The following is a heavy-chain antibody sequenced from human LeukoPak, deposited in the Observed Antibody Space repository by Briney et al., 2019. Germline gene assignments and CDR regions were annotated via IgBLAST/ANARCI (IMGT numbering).Heavy chain of an antibody. CDR2: IYYSGST. Sequence: SETLSLTCTVSGGSISSSSYYSGWIRQPPGKGLEWIGSIYYSGSTYYNPSLKSRVTISVDTSKNQFSLKLSSVTAADTAVYYCASGIGSTVAHLYYYYMDVWGKGTTVTISS. D-gene: IGHD4-23*01. J-gene: IGHJ6*03. CDR3: ASGIGSTVAHLYYYYMDV. V-gene: IGHV4-39*01. CDR1: GGSISSSSYY.